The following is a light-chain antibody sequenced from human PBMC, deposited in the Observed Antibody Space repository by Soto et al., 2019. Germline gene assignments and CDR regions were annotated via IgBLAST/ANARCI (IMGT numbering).Light chain of an antibody. V-gene: IGLV2-14*02. Sequence: QSALTQPASVSGSPGRSITISCTGTSSDVGSYNLVSWYQQYPGKAPKLMIYEVSYRPSGVSNRFSGSKSGNTASLTISGLQAEDEADYYCSSFTTSSTRVFGTGTKVTVL. CDR1: SSDVGSYNL. CDR3: SSFTTSSTRV. CDR2: EVS. J-gene: IGLJ1*01.